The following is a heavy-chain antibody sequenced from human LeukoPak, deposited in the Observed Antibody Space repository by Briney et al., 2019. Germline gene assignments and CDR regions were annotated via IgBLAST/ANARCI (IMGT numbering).Heavy chain of an antibody. CDR3: ARDIHPGVPGDY. D-gene: IGHD1-1*01. Sequence: PGRSLRLSCAASGFTFSSYGMHWVRQAPGKGLEWVAVIWYDGSNKYYADSVKGRFTISRDNSKNTLYLQMNSLRAEDTAVYYCARDIHPGVPGDYWGQGTLVTVSS. V-gene: IGHV3-33*01. CDR2: IWYDGSNK. J-gene: IGHJ4*02. CDR1: GFTFSSYG.